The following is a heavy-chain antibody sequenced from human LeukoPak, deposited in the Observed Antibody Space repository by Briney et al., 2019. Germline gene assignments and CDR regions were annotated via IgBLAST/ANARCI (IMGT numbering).Heavy chain of an antibody. D-gene: IGHD2-21*01. CDR2: IYYSGST. CDR3: ARGGDPHYGMDV. CDR1: GGSISSYY. V-gene: IGHV4-59*01. J-gene: IGHJ6*02. Sequence: SETLSLTCTVSGGSISSYYWSWIRQPPGKGLEWIGNIYYSGSTNYNPSLRSRVTISVDTSKNQCSLKLSSVAAADTAVYYCARGGDPHYGMDVWGQGTTVTVSS.